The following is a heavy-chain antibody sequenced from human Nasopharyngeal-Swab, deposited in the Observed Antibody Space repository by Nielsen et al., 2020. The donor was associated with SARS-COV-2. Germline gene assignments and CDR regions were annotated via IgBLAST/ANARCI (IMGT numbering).Heavy chain of an antibody. J-gene: IGHJ3*01. CDR2: ISSSGSTI. V-gene: IGHV3-11*04. CDR3: ARDYSGSYSAFDV. CDR1: GFTFSDYY. Sequence: GGSLRLSCAASGFTFSDYYMGWIRQAPGKGLEWVSYISSSGSTIYYADSVKGRFTISRDNAKNSLYLQMNSLRAEDTALYYCARDYSGSYSAFDVWGQGTLVTVSS. D-gene: IGHD1-26*01.